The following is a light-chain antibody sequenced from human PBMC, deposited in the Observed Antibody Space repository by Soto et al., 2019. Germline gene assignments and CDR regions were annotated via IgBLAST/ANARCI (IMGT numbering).Light chain of an antibody. Sequence: EVVLTQSPGTLSLSPGERATLSCRASQTISSNYLAWYQQKPGQAPRLLIYGASTRATGIPARFSGSGSGTDFILTIRSLQSDDSAVDYCQQYKDCPQPFGKGTKADI. V-gene: IGKV3-15*01. CDR3: QQYKDCPQP. CDR2: GAS. J-gene: IGKJ1*01. CDR1: QTISSN.